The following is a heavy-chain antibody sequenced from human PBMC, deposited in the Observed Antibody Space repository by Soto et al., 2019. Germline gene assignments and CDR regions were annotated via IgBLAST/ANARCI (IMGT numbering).Heavy chain of an antibody. D-gene: IGHD2-2*02. CDR3: ARGGYCSSTSCYTSWFDP. CDR1: GGTFSSYA. J-gene: IGHJ5*02. Sequence: SVKVSCKASGGTFSSYAISWVRQAPGQGLEWMGGIIPIFGTANYAQKFQGRVTITADKSTSTAYMELSSLRSEDTAVYYCARGGYCSSTSCYTSWFDPWGQGTLVTVSS. CDR2: IIPIFGTA. V-gene: IGHV1-69*06.